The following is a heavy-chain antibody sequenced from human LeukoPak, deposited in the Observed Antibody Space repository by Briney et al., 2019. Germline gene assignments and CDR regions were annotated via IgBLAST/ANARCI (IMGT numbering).Heavy chain of an antibody. D-gene: IGHD1-7*01. CDR1: GYTFTGYY. CDR3: ARVVGDWNYAYYYYYMDV. CDR2: INPNSGGT. V-gene: IGHV1-2*02. J-gene: IGHJ6*03. Sequence: ASVKVSCKASGYTFTGYYMHWVRQAPGQGLEWMGWINPNSGGTNYAQKFQGRVTMTRDTSISTAYMELSRLRSDDTAVYYCARVVGDWNYAYYYYYMDVWGKGTTVTISS.